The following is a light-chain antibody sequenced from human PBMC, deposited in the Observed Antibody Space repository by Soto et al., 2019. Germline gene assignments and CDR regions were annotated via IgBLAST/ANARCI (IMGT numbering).Light chain of an antibody. CDR2: DES. CDR1: QSVRTY. CDR3: HQRKNWRWT. J-gene: IGKJ1*01. Sequence: TLSPATXSVGCREGAPHTCRESQSVRTYLEWYKKKNGKGXRXXXYDESNRETGIPPRLSGSGSGKEFTITIRGMAPADFVVYHCHQRKNWRWTFGDGTKVDI. V-gene: IGKV3-11*01.